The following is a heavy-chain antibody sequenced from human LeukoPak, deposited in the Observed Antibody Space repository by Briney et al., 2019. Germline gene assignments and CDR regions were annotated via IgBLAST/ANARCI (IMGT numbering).Heavy chain of an antibody. D-gene: IGHD2-21*01. V-gene: IGHV1-2*02. Sequence: ASVKVSCKASGYTFTGYYMHWVRQAPGQGLEWMGWINPNSGGTNCAQKFQGRVTMTRDTSISTAYMELSRLRSDDTAVYYCARAIWSYCGGDCYSGVYFDYWGQGTLVTVSS. J-gene: IGHJ4*02. CDR3: ARAIWSYCGGDCYSGVYFDY. CDR1: GYTFTGYY. CDR2: INPNSGGT.